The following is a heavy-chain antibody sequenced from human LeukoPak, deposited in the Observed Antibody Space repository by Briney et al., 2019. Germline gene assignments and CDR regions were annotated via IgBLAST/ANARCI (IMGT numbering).Heavy chain of an antibody. CDR1: GFTFSDYY. CDR2: ISSSLTAV. V-gene: IGHV3-11*01. J-gene: IGHJ3*02. CDR3: AREVDRSFDWLPPDAFDI. Sequence: GGSLRLSCVASGFTFSDYYLTWIRQTPGKGLEWISSISSSLTAVYYADSVKGRFTVSRDNARNSVSLQMTGLRVEDTALYYCAREVDRSFDWLPPDAFDIWGQGTMVTVSS. D-gene: IGHD3-9*01.